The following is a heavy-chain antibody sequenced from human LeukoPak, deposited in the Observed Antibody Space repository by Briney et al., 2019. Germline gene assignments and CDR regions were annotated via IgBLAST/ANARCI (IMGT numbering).Heavy chain of an antibody. V-gene: IGHV4-59*01. CDR1: GASISTYY. CDR2: IYYSGST. D-gene: IGHD3-22*01. CDR3: ARGGYDSSAYKPLDY. J-gene: IGHJ4*02. Sequence: SETPSLTCTVSGASISTYYWNWIRQPPGKGLEWIGYIYYSGSTNYNPSLKSRVTISVDTSKNQFSLKLSSVTAADTAVYYCARGGYDSSAYKPLDYWGQGTLVTVSS.